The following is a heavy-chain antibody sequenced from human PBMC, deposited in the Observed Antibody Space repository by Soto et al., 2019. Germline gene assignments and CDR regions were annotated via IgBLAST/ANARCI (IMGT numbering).Heavy chain of an antibody. V-gene: IGHV3-7*01. D-gene: IGHD6-6*01. CDR3: ARRPAFEYSSSSSFDS. J-gene: IGHJ4*02. CDR2: IKPDGRDK. Sequence: HPGGSLRLSCVASGFTFSSYWMHWVRQAPGKGLEWVAVIKPDGRDKYYLDSVKGRFTISRDNAKNSLYLQMNSLRGEDSAVYYCARRPAFEYSSSSSFDSWGQGTLVTVSS. CDR1: GFTFSSYW.